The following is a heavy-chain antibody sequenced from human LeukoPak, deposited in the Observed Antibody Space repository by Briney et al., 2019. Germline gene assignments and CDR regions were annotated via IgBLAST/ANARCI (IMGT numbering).Heavy chain of an antibody. V-gene: IGHV3-23*01. CDR1: GFTFTTYA. CDR2: ISGSGGSA. Sequence: GGSLRLSCAASGFTFTTYAMSWVRQAPGKGLEWVSAISGSGGSAYYADSVKGRFTISRDNSKNTLYLQMNSLRAVDTAVYYCAKVGASFYYGMDVWGQGTTVTVSS. D-gene: IGHD1-1*01. CDR3: AKVGASFYYGMDV. J-gene: IGHJ6*02.